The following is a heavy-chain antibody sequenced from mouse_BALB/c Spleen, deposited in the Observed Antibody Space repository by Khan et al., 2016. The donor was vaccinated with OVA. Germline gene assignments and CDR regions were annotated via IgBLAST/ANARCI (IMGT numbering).Heavy chain of an antibody. CDR3: ASGAGTTYGMDY. Sequence: QVQLQQSGAELMKPGASVKIACKASGYTFSSYWIEWVKQRPGHGLEWIGEILPGRGSTNYNEKFKGKATFTADTSSNTAYMQLSSLTSEDSAVXSWASGAGTTYGMDYWGQGTSVTVSS. CDR1: GYTFSSYW. V-gene: IGHV1-9*01. CDR2: ILPGRGST. J-gene: IGHJ4*01. D-gene: IGHD2-12*01.